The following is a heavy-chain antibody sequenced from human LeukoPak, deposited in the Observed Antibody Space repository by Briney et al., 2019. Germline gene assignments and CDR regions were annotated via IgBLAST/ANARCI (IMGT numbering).Heavy chain of an antibody. D-gene: IGHD6-13*01. V-gene: IGHV1-2*02. CDR1: GYTFTGYY. CDR3: ARDGSAAGIDY. Sequence: ASVKVSCKASGYTFTGYYMHWVRQAPGQGLEWMGWINPDSGGTNYAQKFQGRVTMTRDTSITTAYMELSRPRYDDTAVYYCARDGSAAGIDYWGQGTLVTVSS. J-gene: IGHJ4*02. CDR2: INPDSGGT.